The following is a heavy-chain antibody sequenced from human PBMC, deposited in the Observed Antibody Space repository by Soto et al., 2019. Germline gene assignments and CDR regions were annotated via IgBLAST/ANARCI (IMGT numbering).Heavy chain of an antibody. J-gene: IGHJ3*02. CDR2: IYYSGST. D-gene: IGHD4-17*01. CDR3: ARGGYGAYGAFDI. CDR1: GGSISSGGYY. V-gene: IGHV4-31*03. Sequence: SETLSLTCTVSGGSISSGGYYWSWIRQHPGKGLEWIGYIYYSGSTYYNPSLKSRVTISVDTSKNQFSLKLSSVTAADTAVYYCARGGYGAYGAFDIWGQGTMVTVSS.